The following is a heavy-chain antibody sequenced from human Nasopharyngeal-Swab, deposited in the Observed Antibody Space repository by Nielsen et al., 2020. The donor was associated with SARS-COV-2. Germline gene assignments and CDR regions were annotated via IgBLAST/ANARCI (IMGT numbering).Heavy chain of an antibody. CDR3: ARPAGGDFAPLGFDY. J-gene: IGHJ4*02. CDR1: GYTFTSYY. D-gene: IGHD3-16*01. V-gene: IGHV1-46*01. CDR2: INPSGCST. Sequence: ASVKVSCKASGYTFTSYYMHWVRQAPGQGLEWMGIINPSGCSTSYAQKFQGRVTMTRDTSTSTVYMELSSLRSEDTAVYYCARPAGGDFAPLGFDYWGQGTLVTVSS.